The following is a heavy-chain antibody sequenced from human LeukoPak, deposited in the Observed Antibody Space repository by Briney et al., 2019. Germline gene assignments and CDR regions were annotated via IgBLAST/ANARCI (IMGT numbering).Heavy chain of an antibody. D-gene: IGHD3-10*01. J-gene: IGHJ4*02. CDR1: GGSISSYY. V-gene: IGHV4-59*01. CDR3: ATKSGRGAAGGFDY. CDR2: IYYSGST. Sequence: PSETLSLTCTVPGGSISSYYWSWIRQPPGKGLEWIGYIYYSGSTNYNPSLKSRVTISVDTSKNQFSLKLSSVTAADTAVYYCATKSGRGAAGGFDYWGQGTLVTVSS.